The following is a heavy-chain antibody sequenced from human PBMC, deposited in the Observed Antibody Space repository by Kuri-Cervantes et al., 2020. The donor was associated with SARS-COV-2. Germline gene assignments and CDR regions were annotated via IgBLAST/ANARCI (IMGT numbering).Heavy chain of an antibody. J-gene: IGHJ4*02. Sequence: GESLKISCKGSGYSFTSYWISWVRQMPGKGLEWMRTIDPSDSYTSYSLSFQGHVTISSDKSISTAYLQWSSLKASDTAMYYCARLGRDGYNYRPDYWGQGTPVTVSS. CDR3: ARLGRDGYNYRPDY. V-gene: IGHV5-10-1*01. D-gene: IGHD5-24*01. CDR2: IDPSDSYT. CDR1: GYSFTSYW.